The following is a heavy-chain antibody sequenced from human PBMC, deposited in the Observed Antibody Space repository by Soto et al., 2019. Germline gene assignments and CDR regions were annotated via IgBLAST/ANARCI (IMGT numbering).Heavy chain of an antibody. CDR3: ARDYCSGGSCYYYYYMDV. Sequence: ASVKVSCKASGYTFTSYAMHWVRQAPGQRLEWMGWINVGNGNTKYSQKFQGRVTITRDTSASTAYMELSSLRSEDTAVYYCARDYCSGGSCYYYYYMDVWGKGTTVTVSS. D-gene: IGHD2-15*01. J-gene: IGHJ6*03. V-gene: IGHV1-3*01. CDR2: INVGNGNT. CDR1: GYTFTSYA.